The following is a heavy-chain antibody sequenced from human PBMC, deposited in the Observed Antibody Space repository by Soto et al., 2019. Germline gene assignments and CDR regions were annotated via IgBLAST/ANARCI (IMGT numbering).Heavy chain of an antibody. J-gene: IGHJ5*02. CDR2: ISSSSSTI. V-gene: IGHV3-48*02. D-gene: IGHD2-15*01. CDR1: GFTFSSYS. Sequence: EVQLVESGGGLVQPGGALRLSCAASGFTFSSYSMNWVRQAPGKGLEWVSYISSSSSTIYYADSVKGRFTISRDNANNSLYVQMNSLRDEDTAVYYCAREGGSLNWFDPWGQGTLVTVSS. CDR3: AREGGSLNWFDP.